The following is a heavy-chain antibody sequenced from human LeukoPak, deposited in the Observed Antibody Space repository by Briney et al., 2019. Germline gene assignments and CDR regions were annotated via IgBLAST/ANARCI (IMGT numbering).Heavy chain of an antibody. J-gene: IGHJ4*02. CDR1: GFTFDSYR. D-gene: IGHD1-26*01. CDR2: IYSGGENM. V-gene: IGHV3-21*01. CDR3: ARDYSGTYHKFDS. Sequence: GGSLRLSCTASGFTFDSYRMNWVRQAPGKGLEWVSTIYSGGENMFYADAVKGRFTIFRDNAKNSLYLDMTSLRVEDTAVYFCARDYSGTYHKFDSWGQGTRVTVSS.